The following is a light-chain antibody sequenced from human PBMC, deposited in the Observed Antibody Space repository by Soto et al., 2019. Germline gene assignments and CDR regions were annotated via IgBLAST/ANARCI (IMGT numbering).Light chain of an antibody. CDR3: QQHGGSPPYT. CDR1: QSVSSDF. J-gene: IGKJ2*01. Sequence: EIVLTQSPGTLSLSPGERATLSCMASQSVSSDFLAWYQQKPGQAPRLLIYGASNRATDIPDRFSGSGSGTDFTLTISRLEPDDFAVYYCQQHGGSPPYTFGQGTSLDI. CDR2: GAS. V-gene: IGKV3-20*01.